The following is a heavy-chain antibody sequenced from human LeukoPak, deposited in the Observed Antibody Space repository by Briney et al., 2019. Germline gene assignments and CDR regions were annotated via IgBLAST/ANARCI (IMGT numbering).Heavy chain of an antibody. J-gene: IGHJ4*02. Sequence: SETLSLTCTVSGGSISSGGYYWSWIRQHPGKGLEWTGYIYYSGSTYYNPSLKSRVTISVDTSKNQFSLKLSSVTAADTAVYYCARVIYYDSNPRLWYFDYWGQGTLVTVSS. CDR3: ARVIYYDSNPRLWYFDY. D-gene: IGHD3-22*01. V-gene: IGHV4-31*03. CDR2: IYYSGST. CDR1: GGSISSGGYY.